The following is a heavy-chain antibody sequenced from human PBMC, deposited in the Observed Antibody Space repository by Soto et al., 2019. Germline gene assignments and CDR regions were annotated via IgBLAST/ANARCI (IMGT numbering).Heavy chain of an antibody. CDR2: ISSSSSYI. D-gene: IGHD5-18*01. V-gene: IGHV3-21*01. Sequence: GGSLRLSCAASGFTFSSYGMPWVRQAPGKGLEWVSSISSSSSYIYYADSVKGRFTISKENAKNSLYLQMNSLRAEDTAVYYCARVVTGTAMVFPIYYWGHGTLVTVS. J-gene: IGHJ4*01. CDR1: GFTFSSYG. CDR3: ARVVTGTAMVFPIYY.